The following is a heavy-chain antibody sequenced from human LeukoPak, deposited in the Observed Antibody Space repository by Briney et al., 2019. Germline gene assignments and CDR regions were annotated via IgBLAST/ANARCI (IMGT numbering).Heavy chain of an antibody. CDR2: IRYDGRHK. Sequence: GGSQRLSCAACVLTLTIYGMHWARHAPGKGLQWVAFIRYDGRHKYYGDSGKGRFPIHRDNPKYTLFLQMSSLRPEDTALYYWAKEKGAPAGVFDAGGQGTLVT. J-gene: IGHJ4*02. CDR1: VLTLTIYG. V-gene: IGHV3-30*02. CDR3: AKEKGAPAGVFDA. D-gene: IGHD6-13*01.